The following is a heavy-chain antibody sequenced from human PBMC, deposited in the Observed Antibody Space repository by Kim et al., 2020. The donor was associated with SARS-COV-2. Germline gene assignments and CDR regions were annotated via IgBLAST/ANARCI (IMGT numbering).Heavy chain of an antibody. CDR2: IIPIFGTA. Sequence: SVKVSCKASGGTFSSYAISWVRQAPGQGLEWMGGIIPIFGTANYAQKFQGRVTITADESTSTAYMELSSLRSEDTAVYYCARWGLHVLRYFDWLNYYYYGMDVWGQGTTVTVSS. CDR3: ARWGLHVLRYFDWLNYYYYGMDV. CDR1: GGTFSSYA. D-gene: IGHD3-9*01. V-gene: IGHV1-69*13. J-gene: IGHJ6*02.